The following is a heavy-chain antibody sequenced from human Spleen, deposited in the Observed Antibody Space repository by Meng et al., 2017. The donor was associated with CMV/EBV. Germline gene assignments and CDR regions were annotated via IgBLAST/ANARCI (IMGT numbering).Heavy chain of an antibody. J-gene: IGHJ4*02. V-gene: IGHV3-74*01. CDR1: GFTFSSYS. Sequence: CASSGFTFSSYSITWARQAPGKGLEWVSRINGDGTSASYADSVQGRFTISRDNAKRTLYLQMNSLRAEDTAVYYCARGYSGTYRADYWGQGTLVTVSS. CDR2: INGDGTSA. D-gene: IGHD1-26*01. CDR3: ARGYSGTYRADY.